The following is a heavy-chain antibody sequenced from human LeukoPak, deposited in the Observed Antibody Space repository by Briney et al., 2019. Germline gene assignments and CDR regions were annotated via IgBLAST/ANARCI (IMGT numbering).Heavy chain of an antibody. CDR1: GGSISSYY. J-gene: IGHJ4*02. D-gene: IGHD5-18*01. Sequence: SETLSLTCTVSGGSISSYYWSWIRQPPGKGLEWIGYIYYSGSTYYNPSLKSRVTISVDTSKNQFSLKLSSVTAADTAVYYCASPSSYGFYYFDYWGQGTLVTVSS. CDR2: IYYSGST. CDR3: ASPSSYGFYYFDY. V-gene: IGHV4-59*08.